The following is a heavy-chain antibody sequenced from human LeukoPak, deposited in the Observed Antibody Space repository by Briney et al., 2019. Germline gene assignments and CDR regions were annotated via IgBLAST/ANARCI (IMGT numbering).Heavy chain of an antibody. CDR3: AKRNTMVRGGPSFDY. D-gene: IGHD3-10*01. V-gene: IGHV3-23*01. CDR1: GFTFSSYA. Sequence: GGSLRLSCAASGFTFSSYAMNWVRQAPGKGLEWVSIIFGSGDTTYYADSVRGRFTVSRDNSKNTLYLQMNSLRPEDTAMYYCAKRNTMVRGGPSFDYWGQGISVTVSS. CDR2: IFGSGDTT. J-gene: IGHJ4*02.